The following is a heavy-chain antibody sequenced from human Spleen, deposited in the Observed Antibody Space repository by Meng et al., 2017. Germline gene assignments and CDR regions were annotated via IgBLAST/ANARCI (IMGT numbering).Heavy chain of an antibody. CDR2: MLYDERRY. Sequence: GESLKISCAASGFSFSSHALHWVRQAPGKGLEWVAVMLYDERRYYLADSVKGRFTISRDNSKNMVYLQMSSLRVEDAAVYYCVRDHGDGGSATLYFDYWGQGALVTVSS. CDR1: GFSFSSHA. J-gene: IGHJ4*02. V-gene: IGHV3-30*04. D-gene: IGHD1-26*01. CDR3: VRDHGDGGSATLYFDY.